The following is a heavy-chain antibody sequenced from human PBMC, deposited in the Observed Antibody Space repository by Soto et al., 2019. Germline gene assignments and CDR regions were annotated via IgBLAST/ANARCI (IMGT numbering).Heavy chain of an antibody. J-gene: IGHJ6*02. V-gene: IGHV3-23*01. CDR2: ISGSGGST. CDR1: EFTFSSYA. CDR3: AKYRSDGDYYYGMDV. D-gene: IGHD3-16*01. Sequence: GGSLRLSCAASEFTFSSYAMSWVRQAPGKGLEWVSAISGSGGSTYYADSVKGRFTISRDNSKNTLYLQMNSLRAEDTAVYYCAKYRSDGDYYYGMDVWGQGTTVTVSS.